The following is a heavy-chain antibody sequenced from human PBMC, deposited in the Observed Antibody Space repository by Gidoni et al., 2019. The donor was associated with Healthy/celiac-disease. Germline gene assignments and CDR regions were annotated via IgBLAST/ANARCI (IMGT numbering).Heavy chain of an antibody. CDR1: GFTFSSYA. J-gene: IGHJ4*02. D-gene: IGHD3-3*01. Sequence: EVQLLESGGGLVQTGGSLRLSCAASGFTFSSYAMSWVRQAPGKGLEWVSAISGSGGSTYYADSVKGRFTISRDNSKNTLYLQMNSLRAEDTAVYYCATGTGIFGVHTPPFDYWGQGTLVTVSS. CDR2: ISGSGGST. V-gene: IGHV3-23*01. CDR3: ATGTGIFGVHTPPFDY.